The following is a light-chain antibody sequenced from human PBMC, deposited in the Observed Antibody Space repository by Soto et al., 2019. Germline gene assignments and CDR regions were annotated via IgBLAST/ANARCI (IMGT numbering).Light chain of an antibody. CDR1: QSVSSSY. V-gene: IGKV3-20*01. J-gene: IGKJ2*01. Sequence: EIGLTQSPGTLSLSPGERATLSCRASQSVSSSYLAWYQQKPGQAPRLLIYGASSRDTGIPGRFSGGGSGTDFTLTTSRLETEDFAVYDCHQYGSQPMYTFVQGNKLEIK. CDR2: GAS. CDR3: HQYGSQPMYT.